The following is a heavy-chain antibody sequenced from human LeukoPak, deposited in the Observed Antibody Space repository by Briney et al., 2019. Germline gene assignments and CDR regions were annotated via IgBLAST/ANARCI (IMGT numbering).Heavy chain of an antibody. V-gene: IGHV3-30*02. CDR3: ATRYCTIPACRASSYHCMDN. D-gene: IGHD2-8*01. CDR1: GFTFSNHG. J-gene: IGHJ6*03. Sequence: GGSLRFSCAASGFTFSNHGMHWVRQAPGMGLEWVAFIRYDGSNKYYADAVKGRFTISRDNAKNSLYLQLNSLGAEDTAVYYCATRYCTIPACRASSYHCMDNWGKGTTVTVSS. CDR2: IRYDGSNK.